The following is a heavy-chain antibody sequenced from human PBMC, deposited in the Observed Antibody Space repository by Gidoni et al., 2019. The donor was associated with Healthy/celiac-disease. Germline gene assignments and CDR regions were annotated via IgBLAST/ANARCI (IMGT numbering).Heavy chain of an antibody. CDR1: GGTFSSYA. Sequence: QVQLVQSGAEVKKHGSSVKVSCKAAGGTFSSYAISWVRQAPGQGLEWMGGIIPIFGTANYAQKFHGRVTITADESTSTAYMELSSLRSEDTAVYYCASTYYYDSSGYYPVGGFDYWGQGTLVTVSS. V-gene: IGHV1-69*01. CDR3: ASTYYYDSSGYYPVGGFDY. CDR2: IIPIFGTA. J-gene: IGHJ4*02. D-gene: IGHD3-22*01.